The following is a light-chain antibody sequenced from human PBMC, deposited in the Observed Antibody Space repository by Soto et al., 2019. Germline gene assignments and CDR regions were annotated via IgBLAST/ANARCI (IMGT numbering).Light chain of an antibody. CDR3: CSYAGSYSLV. Sequence: QSALTQPRSVSGSHGQSVTISCTGTSSDIGGYNYVSWYQHHPGKAPKLMIYDVTTRPSGVPDRFSGSKSDNTASLAISGLQAEDEADYYCCSYAGSYSLVFGGGTKLTVL. CDR1: SSDIGGYNY. J-gene: IGLJ2*01. V-gene: IGLV2-11*01. CDR2: DVT.